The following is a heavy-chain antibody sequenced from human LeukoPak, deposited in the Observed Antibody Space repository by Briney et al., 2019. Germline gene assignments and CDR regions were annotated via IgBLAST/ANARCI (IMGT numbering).Heavy chain of an antibody. CDR2: TYYRSKWYN. V-gene: IGHV6-1*01. CDR3: VGHYYDSSGYLSFDY. Sequence: SQTLPLTCAISGDSVSSNSAAWNWIRQSPSRGLEWLGGTYYRSKWYNDYAVSVKSRITINPDTSKSQFSLQLNSVTPEDTAVYYCVGHYYDSSGYLSFDYWGQGTLVTVSS. D-gene: IGHD3-22*01. CDR1: GDSVSSNSAA. J-gene: IGHJ4*02.